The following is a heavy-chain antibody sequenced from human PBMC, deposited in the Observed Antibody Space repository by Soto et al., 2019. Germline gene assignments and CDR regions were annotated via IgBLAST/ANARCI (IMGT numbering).Heavy chain of an antibody. J-gene: IGHJ4*02. Sequence: PGGSLRLSCAASGFTFSSYAMSWVRQAPGKGLEWVSAISGSGGSTYYADSVKGRFTISRDNSKNTLYLQMNSLRAEDTAVYYCAKQWGSGGSCCGFDYWGQGTLVTVSS. CDR1: GFTFSSYA. CDR2: ISGSGGST. D-gene: IGHD2-15*01. V-gene: IGHV3-23*01. CDR3: AKQWGSGGSCCGFDY.